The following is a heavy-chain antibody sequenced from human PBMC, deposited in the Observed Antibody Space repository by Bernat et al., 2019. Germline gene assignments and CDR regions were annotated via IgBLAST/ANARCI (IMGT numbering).Heavy chain of an antibody. D-gene: IGHD3-22*01. CDR1: GGSISSSSYY. CDR2: IYYSGST. V-gene: IGHV4-39*01. Sequence: QLQLQESGPGLVKPSETLSLTCTVSGGSISSSSYYWGWIRQPPGKGLEWIGSIYYSGSTYYNPSLQSRVTISVDTSENQFSLKLSSVTAADTAVYYCARLLYYYDSSGYYNHFDYWGQGTLVTVSS. CDR3: ARLLYYYDSSGYYNHFDY. J-gene: IGHJ4*02.